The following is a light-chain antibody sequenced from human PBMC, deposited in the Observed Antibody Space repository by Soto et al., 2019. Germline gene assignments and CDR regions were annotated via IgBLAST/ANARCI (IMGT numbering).Light chain of an antibody. CDR2: DVS. J-gene: IGLJ1*01. V-gene: IGLV2-14*01. CDR3: SSYTSSSLDL. Sequence: QSALTQPASVSGSPGQSITISCTGTSSDVGGYNYVSWYQQHPGKAPKLMIYDVSNRPSGVSNRFSGSKSGNTASLTISGLQAEDEADYYCSSYTSSSLDLFGTGTKLTVL. CDR1: SSDVGGYNY.